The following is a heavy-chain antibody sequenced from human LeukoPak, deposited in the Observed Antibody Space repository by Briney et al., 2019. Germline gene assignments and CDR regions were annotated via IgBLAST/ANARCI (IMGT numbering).Heavy chain of an antibody. CDR3: ARGGYYAMDV. CDR1: GFTFSNFD. Sequence: GGSLRLSCSASGFTFSNFDMHWVRQAPGEGLEWVAVISHDGSNKFYVDSVKGRFTISRDNSQNTLYLQMNRLRGEDTAVYYCARGGYYAMDVWGQGTTVTVSS. CDR2: ISHDGSNK. V-gene: IGHV3-30*03. J-gene: IGHJ6*02.